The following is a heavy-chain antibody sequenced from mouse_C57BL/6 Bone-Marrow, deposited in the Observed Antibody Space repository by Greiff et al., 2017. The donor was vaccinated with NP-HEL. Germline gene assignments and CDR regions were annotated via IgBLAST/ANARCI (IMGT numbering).Heavy chain of an antibody. CDR1: GFTFSSYA. D-gene: IGHD2-4*01. Sequence: EVKLMESGGGLVKPGGSLKLSCAASGFTFSSYAMSWVRQTPEKRLEWVATISDGGSYTYYPDNVKGRFTISRDNAKNNLYLQMSHLKSEDTAMYYCARVMITTTYYYAMDYWGQGTSVTVSS. J-gene: IGHJ4*01. CDR3: ARVMITTTYYYAMDY. CDR2: ISDGGSYT. V-gene: IGHV5-4*03.